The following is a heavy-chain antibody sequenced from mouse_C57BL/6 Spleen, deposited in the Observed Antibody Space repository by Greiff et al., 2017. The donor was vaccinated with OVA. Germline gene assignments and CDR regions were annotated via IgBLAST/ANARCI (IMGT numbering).Heavy chain of an antibody. CDR1: GYSFTGYY. CDR2: INPSTGGT. Sequence: EVKLQESGPELVKPGASVKISCKASGYSFTGYYMNWVKQSPEKSLEWIGEINPSTGGTTYNQKFKAKATLTVDKSSSTAYMQLKSLTSEDSAVYYCARSPIYYGSSYRYFDVWGTGTTVTVSS. CDR3: ARSPIYYGSSYRYFDV. D-gene: IGHD1-1*01. V-gene: IGHV1-42*01. J-gene: IGHJ1*03.